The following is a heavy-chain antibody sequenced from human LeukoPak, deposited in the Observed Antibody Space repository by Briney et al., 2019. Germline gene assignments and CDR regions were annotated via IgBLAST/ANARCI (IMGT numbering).Heavy chain of an antibody. J-gene: IGHJ4*02. CDR2: INHSGST. D-gene: IGHD1-26*01. CDR3: ARGYVSTRARYSGSSRTFDY. CDR1: GGSFSGYY. V-gene: IGHV4-34*01. Sequence: SETLSLTCAVYGGSFSGYYWSWIRQPPGKGLEWIGEINHSGSTNYNPSLKSRVTISVDTSKNQFSLKLSSVTAADTAVYYCARGYVSTRARYSGSSRTFDYWGQGTLVTVSS.